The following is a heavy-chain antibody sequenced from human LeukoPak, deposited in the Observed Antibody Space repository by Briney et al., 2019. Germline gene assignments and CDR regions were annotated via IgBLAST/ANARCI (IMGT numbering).Heavy chain of an antibody. J-gene: IGHJ3*02. CDR3: ARVLSSSSWYEAFDI. D-gene: IGHD6-13*01. CDR2: INPNSGGT. V-gene: IGHV1-2*02. CDR1: GYTFTGYY. Sequence: ASVKVSCKASGYTFTGYYMHWVRQAPGQGLEWMGWINPNSGGTNYAQKFQGRVTMTRDTSISTAYMELSRLRSDDTAVYYCARVLSSSSWYEAFDIWGQGTMVTVSS.